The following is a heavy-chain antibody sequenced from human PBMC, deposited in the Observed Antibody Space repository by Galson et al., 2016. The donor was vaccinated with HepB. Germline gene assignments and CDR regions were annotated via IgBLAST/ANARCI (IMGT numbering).Heavy chain of an antibody. J-gene: IGHJ3*02. V-gene: IGHV4-61*01. D-gene: IGHD4-17*01. CDR2: IYYSGST. Sequence: LSLTCTVSGGSVISGSYFWSWIRQPPGKGLEWIGYIYYSGSTNYNPSLEGRVIISADTSKNQFSLKLTSVTAADTAMYYCARSVTTTDDAFDIWGQGTLVTVSP. CDR1: GGSVISGSYF. CDR3: ARSVTTTDDAFDI.